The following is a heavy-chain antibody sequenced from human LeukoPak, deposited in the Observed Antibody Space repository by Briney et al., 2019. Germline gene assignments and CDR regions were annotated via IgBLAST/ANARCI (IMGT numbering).Heavy chain of an antibody. CDR2: IYSGGNT. Sequence: GGSLRLSCAASGFIVSDNYMSWVRQAPGKGLEWVSVIYSGGNTYYADSVKGRFTISRDNSKNTLYLQMNSLRAEDTAVYYCARAPKSCSSSRCYAGGVDYWGQGTLVTVSS. V-gene: IGHV3-53*01. J-gene: IGHJ4*02. D-gene: IGHD2-2*01. CDR1: GFIVSDNY. CDR3: ARAPKSCSSSRCYAGGVDY.